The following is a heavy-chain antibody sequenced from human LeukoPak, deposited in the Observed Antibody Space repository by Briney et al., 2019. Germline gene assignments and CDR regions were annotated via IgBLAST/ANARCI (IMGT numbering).Heavy chain of an antibody. CDR1: GGSFSGYY. Sequence: SETLSLTCAVHGGSFSGYYWSWIRQPPGKGLEWIGEINHSGSTNYNPSLKSRVTISVDTSKNQFSLKLSSVTAADTAVYYCARGVLDDYWGQGTLVTVSS. D-gene: IGHD3-3*01. CDR3: ARGVLDDY. V-gene: IGHV4-34*01. J-gene: IGHJ4*02. CDR2: INHSGST.